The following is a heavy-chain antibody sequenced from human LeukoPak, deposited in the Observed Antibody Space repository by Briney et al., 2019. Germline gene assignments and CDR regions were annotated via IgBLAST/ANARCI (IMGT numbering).Heavy chain of an antibody. D-gene: IGHD5-24*01. CDR3: ARDNRGGDGYNYLGDLWFDP. V-gene: IGHV1-46*01. Sequence: ASVKVSCKAFGYTFTGYWMHWVRQAPGQGPEWMGVISPSGGSTIYAQKFKGRVTLTRDMSTSTDYLELSSLRSEDTAVYYCARDNRGGDGYNYLGDLWFDPWGQGTLVTVSS. CDR1: GYTFTGYW. J-gene: IGHJ5*02. CDR2: ISPSGGST.